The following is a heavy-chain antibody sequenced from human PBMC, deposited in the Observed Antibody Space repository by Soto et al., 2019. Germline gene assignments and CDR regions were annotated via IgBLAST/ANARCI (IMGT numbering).Heavy chain of an antibody. V-gene: IGHV3-48*02. J-gene: IGHJ4*02. CDR3: AGGAVAGRGGFDY. Sequence: EVQLVESGGGLVQPGGSLRLSCAASGFTFSSYSMNWVRQAPGKGLEWVSYSSSGSSTIYYADSVKGRFTISRDNXNSLLSLQMNSLRDEDRAVYCCAGGAVAGRGGFDYWGQGTLVTVSS. CDR1: GFTFSSYS. D-gene: IGHD6-19*01. CDR2: SSSGSSTI.